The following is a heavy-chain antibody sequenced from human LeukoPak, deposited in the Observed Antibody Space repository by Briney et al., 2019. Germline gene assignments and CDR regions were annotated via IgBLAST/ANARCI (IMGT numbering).Heavy chain of an antibody. CDR1: GGTFSSYG. V-gene: IGHV1-69*05. CDR3: ASSTRGVHEYSYGGYFDY. Sequence: ASVKVFRKTSGGTFSSYGISWVRQAPGQGLEWMGGIIPIFATANYAQKFQGRVTITTDESTSTAYMELSSLRSEDTAVYYCASSTRGVHEYSYGGYFDYWGQGTLVTVSS. CDR2: IIPIFATA. J-gene: IGHJ4*02. D-gene: IGHD5-18*01.